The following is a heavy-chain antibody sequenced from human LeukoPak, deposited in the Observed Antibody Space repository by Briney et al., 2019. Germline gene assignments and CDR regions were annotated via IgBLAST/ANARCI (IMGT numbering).Heavy chain of an antibody. CDR3: ASVRWYYGMDV. CDR1: GGSFSGYY. D-gene: IGHD3-10*01. Sequence: SETLSLTCAVYGGSFSGYYWSWIRQPPGKGLEWIGEINHSGSTSYNPSLKSRVTISEDTPKNQFSLRLSSVTAADTAVYYCASVRWYYGMDVWGQGTTVTVSS. CDR2: INHSGST. V-gene: IGHV4-34*01. J-gene: IGHJ6*02.